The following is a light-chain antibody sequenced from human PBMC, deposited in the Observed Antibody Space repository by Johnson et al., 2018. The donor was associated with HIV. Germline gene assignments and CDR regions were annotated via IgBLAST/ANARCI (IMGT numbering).Light chain of an antibody. J-gene: IGLJ1*01. V-gene: IGLV1-51*02. CDR3: GTWDSSLTGFV. Sequence: QSVLTQPPSVSAAPGQKVTISCSGNRSNIGDNFVSWYQHLPGAAPKLLIYQNNKRPSAIPDRFSASKSVTSATLAITGLQTGDEADYFCGTWDSSLTGFVFGPGTEVTVL. CDR1: RSNIGDNF. CDR2: QNN.